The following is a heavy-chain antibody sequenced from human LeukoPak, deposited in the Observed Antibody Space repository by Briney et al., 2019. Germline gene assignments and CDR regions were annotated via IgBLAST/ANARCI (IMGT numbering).Heavy chain of an antibody. V-gene: IGHV3-66*01. J-gene: IGHJ4*02. CDR1: GFTVSSNY. Sequence: GGSLRLSCAASGFTVSSNYMSWVRQAPGKGLEWVSLIYSGGSTSYADSEKGRFTISRDNSKNTLYLQMSSLRAEDTAVYYCARGRCSSTSCHVDYWGQGTLVTVSS. CDR3: ARGRCSSTSCHVDY. D-gene: IGHD2-2*01. CDR2: IYSGGST.